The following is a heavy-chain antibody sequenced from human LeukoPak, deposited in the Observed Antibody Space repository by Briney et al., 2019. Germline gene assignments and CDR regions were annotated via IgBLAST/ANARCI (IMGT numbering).Heavy chain of an antibody. CDR1: GGSISSSTYY. CDR2: IYHSGST. D-gene: IGHD4-17*01. CDR3: AKTVTVTTSAFDI. V-gene: IGHV4-39*07. J-gene: IGHJ3*02. Sequence: SETLSLTCTVSGGSISSSTYYWGWIRQPPGKGLEWMGTIYHSGSTYYNPSLKSRVTISVDTSKNQFSLKLSSVTAADTAVYYCAKTVTVTTSAFDIWGQGTMVAVSS.